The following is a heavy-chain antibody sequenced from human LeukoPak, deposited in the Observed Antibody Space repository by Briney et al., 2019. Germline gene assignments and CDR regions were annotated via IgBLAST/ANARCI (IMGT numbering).Heavy chain of an antibody. D-gene: IGHD4-23*01. CDR2: IYYSGST. CDR1: GGSISSYY. V-gene: IGHV4-59*08. J-gene: IGHJ4*02. Sequence: PSETLSLTCTVSGGSISSYYWSWIRQPPGKGLEWIGYIYYSGSTNYNPSLKSRVTISVDTSKNQFSLKLSSVTAADTAVYYCARTRTGNDYGGKEPDYWGQGTLVTVSS. CDR3: ARTRTGNDYGGKEPDY.